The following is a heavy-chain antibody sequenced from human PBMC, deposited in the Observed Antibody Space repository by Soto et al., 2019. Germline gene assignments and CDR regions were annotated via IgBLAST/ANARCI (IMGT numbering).Heavy chain of an antibody. CDR3: AKSSGGSYQEFDY. D-gene: IGHD1-26*01. CDR1: GFILSNYG. V-gene: IGHV3-30*18. Sequence: QGQLVESGGGVVHPGRSLRLSCAGTGFILSNYGMHWVRQAPGKGLEWVAVISSNGIITYADSVKGRFTISRDTSKNTVNLQMNSLRAEDTGLYYCAKSSGGSYQEFDYWGQGTLVPVSS. J-gene: IGHJ4*02. CDR2: ISSNGIIT.